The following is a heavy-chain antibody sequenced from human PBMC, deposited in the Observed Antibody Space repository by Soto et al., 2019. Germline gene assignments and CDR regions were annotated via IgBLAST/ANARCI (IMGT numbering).Heavy chain of an antibody. V-gene: IGHV1-18*01. CDR2: ISAYNGNT. CDR3: ARKRLGGYCSGGSCYSYYYYYMDV. CDR1: GYTFTSYG. Sequence: ASVKVSCKASGYTFTSYGISWVRQAPGQGLEWMGWISAYNGNTNYAQKLQGRVTMTTDTSTSTAYMGLRSLRSDDTAVYYCARKRLGGYCSGGSCYSYYYYYMDVWGKGTTVTVSS. J-gene: IGHJ6*03. D-gene: IGHD2-15*01.